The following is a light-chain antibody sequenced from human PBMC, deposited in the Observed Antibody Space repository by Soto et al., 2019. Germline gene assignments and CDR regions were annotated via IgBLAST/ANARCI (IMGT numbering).Light chain of an antibody. V-gene: IGKV4-1*01. J-gene: IGKJ2*01. CDR1: QSVLYSSNNKNY. Sequence: DIVMTQSPDSLAVSLGERATINCKSSQSVLYSSNNKNYLAWYQQRPGQPPKLLIYWASTRESGVPDRFSGSGSGTDFTLTITSLQAEDVAVYYCQQYESTPPTFGQGPKLEIK. CDR2: WAS. CDR3: QQYESTPPT.